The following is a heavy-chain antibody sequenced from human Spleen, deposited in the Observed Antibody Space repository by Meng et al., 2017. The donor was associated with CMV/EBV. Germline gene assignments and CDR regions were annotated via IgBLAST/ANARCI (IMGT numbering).Heavy chain of an antibody. CDR2: ISGSGGST. J-gene: IGHJ6*02. Sequence: GGSLRLSCAASGFTFSNYAMSWVRQAPGKGLEWVSTISGSGGSTYYADSVKGRFTISRDNSKNTLYLQMNSLRAEDTAVYYCAKVSCTSTSCYTGAFYYYYGMDVWGQGTTVTVS. CDR1: GFTFSNYA. V-gene: IGHV3-23*01. CDR3: AKVSCTSTSCYTGAFYYYYGMDV. D-gene: IGHD2-2*01.